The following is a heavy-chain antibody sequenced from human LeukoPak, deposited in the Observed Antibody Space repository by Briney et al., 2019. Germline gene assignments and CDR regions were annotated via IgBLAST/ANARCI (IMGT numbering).Heavy chain of an antibody. CDR2: IIPIFGTA. Sequence: SVKVSCKASGVTFSSYAISWVRQAPGQGLEWMGGIIPIFGTANYAQKFQGRVTITADESTSTAYMELSSLRSEDTAVYYCARGGDGAWFDPWGQGTLVTVSS. V-gene: IGHV1-69*13. D-gene: IGHD2-21*02. CDR1: GVTFSSYA. CDR3: ARGGDGAWFDP. J-gene: IGHJ5*02.